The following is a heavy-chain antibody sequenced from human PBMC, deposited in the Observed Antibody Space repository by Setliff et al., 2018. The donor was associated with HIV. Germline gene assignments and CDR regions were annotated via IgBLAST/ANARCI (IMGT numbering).Heavy chain of an antibody. J-gene: IGHJ5*02. CDR2: VNSSDGST. CDR3: ARESRGSGWFDP. D-gene: IGHD3-16*01. CDR1: GYTFTNYF. V-gene: IGHV1-46*01. Sequence: GASVKVSCKASGYTFTNYFIHWVRQAPGQGLEWMEIVNSSDGSTSNSQKFQGRVTMTRDTSTSTVYMDLSSLTSDDTAISYGARESRGSGWFDPWGQGTLVTVSS.